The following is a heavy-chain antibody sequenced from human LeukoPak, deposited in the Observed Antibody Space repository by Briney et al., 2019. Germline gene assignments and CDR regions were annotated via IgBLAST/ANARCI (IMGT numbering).Heavy chain of an antibody. J-gene: IGHJ6*02. V-gene: IGHV3-7*03. CDR1: GFTFSSYW. D-gene: IGHD6-13*01. Sequence: GGSLRLSCAASGFTFSSYWMSWVRQAPGKGLEWVANIKQGGSEKYYVDSVKGRFTISRDNAKNSLCLQMNSLRAEDTALYYCAKSRQNDSSSWFYYYYYGMDVWGQGTTVTVSS. CDR2: IKQGGSEK. CDR3: AKSRQNDSSSWFYYYYYGMDV.